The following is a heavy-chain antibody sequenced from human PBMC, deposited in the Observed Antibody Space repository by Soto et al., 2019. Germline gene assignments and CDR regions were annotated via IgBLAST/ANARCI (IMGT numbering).Heavy chain of an antibody. CDR3: ARNADNGDIGLLPAAINAMDV. V-gene: IGHV1-69*02. D-gene: IGHD2-2*02. CDR1: GGTFSSYS. CDR2: IMAFFGIA. Sequence: QVQLVQSGAEVKKPGSSVKVSCKASGGTFSSYSFTWVRQAPGQGLEWMGRIMAFFGIASYAQKFQGRVTFTADTSKSTAYMEQSSLRTEDTAVSYCARNADNGDIGLLPAAINAMDVWGRGTTVTVSS. J-gene: IGHJ6*02.